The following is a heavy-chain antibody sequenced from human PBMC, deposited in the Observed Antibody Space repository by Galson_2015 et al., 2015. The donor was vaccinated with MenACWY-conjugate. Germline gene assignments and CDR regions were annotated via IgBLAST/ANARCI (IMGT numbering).Heavy chain of an antibody. CDR1: EFIFSDYW. J-gene: IGHJ2*01. CDR2: IRGDGSDI. D-gene: IGHD3-16*01. V-gene: IGHV3-7*03. CDR3: VRWGLAYFDL. Sequence: SLRLSCAASEFIFSDYWMSWVRQAPGKGLEWVANIRGDGSDIECADSVKARITISRDNAQNTLYLQMDSLRVEDTAVYYCVRWGLAYFDLWGRGSLVTVSS.